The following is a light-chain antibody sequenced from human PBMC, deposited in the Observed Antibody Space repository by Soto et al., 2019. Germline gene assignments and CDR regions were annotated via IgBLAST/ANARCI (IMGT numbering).Light chain of an antibody. V-gene: IGKV2D-29*02. J-gene: IGKJ2*01. Sequence: IVMAQSPLSLPFTPVAPASLSCRSSQSLLHRNGYKYLEWYLQKPGQSPQPLIHEVSNRFSGVSERRSGGGSGTDFTLKISRVEADDVGIYYCMQSIKLPYTSGQG. CDR1: QSLLHRNGYKY. CDR3: MQSIKLPYT. CDR2: EVS.